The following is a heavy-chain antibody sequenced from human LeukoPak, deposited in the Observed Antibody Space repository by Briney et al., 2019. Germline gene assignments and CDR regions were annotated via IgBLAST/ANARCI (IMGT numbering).Heavy chain of an antibody. J-gene: IGHJ6*02. Sequence: PSETLSLTCTVSGGSISSDYWSWIRQPPGKGLEWVGYIYYSGSTNYNPSLKSRVTISVETSKNQFSLKLSSVTAADTAVYFCARVEYSYGYYYYYGMDVWGQGTTVTVSS. CDR2: IYYSGST. CDR1: GGSISSDY. CDR3: ARVEYSYGYYYYYGMDV. D-gene: IGHD5-18*01. V-gene: IGHV4-59*01.